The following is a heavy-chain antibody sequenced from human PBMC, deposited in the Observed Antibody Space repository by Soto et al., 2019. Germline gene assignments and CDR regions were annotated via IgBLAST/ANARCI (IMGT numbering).Heavy chain of an antibody. D-gene: IGHD1-1*01. V-gene: IGHV5-10-1*01. CDR1: GYSFNSRW. Sequence: RGESLKISCKGSGYSFNSRWISWVRRVPGKGLEWMGRIDPSDSYTNYSPSFQGHVTISADKSISTVYVQWSSLNASDTAIYYCARTIAAYSWNDMAYYCHGMDVWGQGTTVTVSS. CDR3: ARTIAAYSWNDMAYYCHGMDV. CDR2: IDPSDSYT. J-gene: IGHJ6*02.